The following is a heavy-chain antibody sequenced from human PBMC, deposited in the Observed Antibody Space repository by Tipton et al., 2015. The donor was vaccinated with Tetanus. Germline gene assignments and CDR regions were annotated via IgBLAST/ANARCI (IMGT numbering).Heavy chain of an antibody. CDR3: ARGPAFCGDDCPSRGGVFDV. CDR2: IFYSGRT. D-gene: IGHD2-21*02. V-gene: IGHV4-59*02. Sequence: TLSLTCTVSGDSVSRNYWSWIRQSPGKGLEWIAYIFYSGRTNYNPSLKSRVTISVDTARNQFSLKLTSVSAADTALYYCARGPAFCGDDCPSRGGVFDVWSPGTLITVSS. CDR1: GDSVSRNY. J-gene: IGHJ3*01.